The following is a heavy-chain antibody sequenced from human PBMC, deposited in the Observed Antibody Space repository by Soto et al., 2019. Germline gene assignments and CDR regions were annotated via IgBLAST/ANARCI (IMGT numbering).Heavy chain of an antibody. J-gene: IGHJ6*02. CDR2: IFYSGST. Sequence: SETLSLTCTVSGDSISSSTYYWGWIRQPPGKGLERIGSIFYSGSTYYNPSLKSRVTISVDTSKNQFSLKLSSVTAADTAVYYCVRHLTYCSAGSCSSDFPYYGMDVWGQGTTVTVSS. D-gene: IGHD2-15*01. CDR1: GDSISSSTYY. V-gene: IGHV4-39*01. CDR3: VRHLTYCSAGSCSSDFPYYGMDV.